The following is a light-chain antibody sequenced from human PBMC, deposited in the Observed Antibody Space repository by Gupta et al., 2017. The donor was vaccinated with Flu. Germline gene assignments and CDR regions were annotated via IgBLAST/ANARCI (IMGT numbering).Light chain of an antibody. Sequence: QTAMITCGGNNIGSASVDWYHLKPGQAPLLVVYDDNDRHSGIPERFSGTNSVDTATLTISRVEAGEEADYFCQVWETSRENPLVFGGGTKLTVL. V-gene: IGLV3-21*02. J-gene: IGLJ3*02. CDR3: QVWETSRENPLV. CDR2: DDN. CDR1: NIGSAS.